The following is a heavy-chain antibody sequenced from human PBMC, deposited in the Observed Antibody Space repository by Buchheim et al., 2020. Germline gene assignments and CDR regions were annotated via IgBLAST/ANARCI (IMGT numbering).Heavy chain of an antibody. D-gene: IGHD3-22*01. CDR2: ICSTGTT. V-gene: IGHV4-39*07. CDR3: ARDPYYYDNSGYKYFFDY. CDR1: GGSIDSRNYY. J-gene: IGHJ4*02. Sequence: QLQLQESGPGLVKPSETLSHTCTVSGGSIDSRNYYWGWIRQPPGEGLEWIGTICSTGTTYYNPSLKSRVTISVDTSKNQFSLKLSSVTAADTAVYYCARDPYYYDNSGYKYFFDYWGQGIL.